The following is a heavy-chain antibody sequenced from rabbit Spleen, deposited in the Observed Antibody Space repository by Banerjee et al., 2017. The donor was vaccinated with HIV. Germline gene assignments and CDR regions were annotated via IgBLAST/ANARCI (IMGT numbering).Heavy chain of an antibody. Sequence: QEQLKESGGGLVQAGGSLKLSCTASGFSFSDKAVMCWVRQASGKGLEWIACIDTNDGDTDYANWPKGRFTISKTSSTTVTLQMTSLTAADTATYFCARNYVNAFDPWGQGTLVTVS. V-gene: IGHV1S45*01. CDR3: ARNYVNAFDP. D-gene: IGHD1-1*01. CDR2: IDTNDGDT. CDR1: GFSFSDKAV. J-gene: IGHJ2*01.